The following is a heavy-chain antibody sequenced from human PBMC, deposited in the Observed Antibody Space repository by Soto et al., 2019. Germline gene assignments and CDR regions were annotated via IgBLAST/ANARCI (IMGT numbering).Heavy chain of an antibody. Sequence: QVQLVQSGAEVKKPGASVKVSCKTSGYTFTSYAISWVRQAPGQGLEWMGWISAYNGNTKYAQELQGRVTMTTDTSTSTAYMDLRSLRSADTAVYYCARAHGGGITFEWGQGTQVTVSS. CDR3: ARAHGGGITFE. D-gene: IGHD3-16*01. CDR2: ISAYNGNT. V-gene: IGHV1-18*01. CDR1: GYTFTSYA. J-gene: IGHJ4*02.